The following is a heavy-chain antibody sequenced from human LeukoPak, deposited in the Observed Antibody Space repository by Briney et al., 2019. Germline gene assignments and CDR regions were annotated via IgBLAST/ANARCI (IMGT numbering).Heavy chain of an antibody. CDR1: GGTFSSYA. Sequence: SVKVSCKASGGTFSSYAISWVRQAPRQELEWMGRIIPIFGTANYAQKFQGRVTITTDESTSTAYMELSSLRSEDTAVYYCARDPGTYIDYYFDYWGQGTLVTVSS. D-gene: IGHD3-3*01. CDR2: IIPIFGTA. V-gene: IGHV1-69*05. CDR3: ARDPGTYIDYYFDY. J-gene: IGHJ4*02.